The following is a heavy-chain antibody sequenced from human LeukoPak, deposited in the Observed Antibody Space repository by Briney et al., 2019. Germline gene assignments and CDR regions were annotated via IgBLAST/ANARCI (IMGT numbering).Heavy chain of an antibody. J-gene: IGHJ3*02. CDR2: ISYDGSLK. Sequence: GGSLRLCCAASGFTFSSFGMHWFRQAPGKGLEGGAVISYDGSLKHYLDSVKGRFTISRDNSKNTPYLQMDSLRVEDTAVYHCAKKYSYGSGAGDALDIWGHGTLVTVSS. CDR1: GFTFSSFG. D-gene: IGHD3-10*01. V-gene: IGHV3-30*18. CDR3: AKKYSYGSGAGDALDI.